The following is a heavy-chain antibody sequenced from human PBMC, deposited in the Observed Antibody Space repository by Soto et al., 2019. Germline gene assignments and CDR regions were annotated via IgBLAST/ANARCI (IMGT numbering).Heavy chain of an antibody. J-gene: IGHJ4*02. Sequence: QVQLQESGPGLVKPSQTLSLTCTVSGGSISSGGYYWSWIRQHPGKGLEWIGYIYSSGSTYYNPSLKSRVTISVDTSKNQFSLKLSSVTAADTAVYYCASTLRYYMTAAGSFDYWGQGTLVTVSS. V-gene: IGHV4-31*03. CDR2: IYSSGST. D-gene: IGHD6-13*01. CDR3: ASTLRYYMTAAGSFDY. CDR1: GGSISSGGYY.